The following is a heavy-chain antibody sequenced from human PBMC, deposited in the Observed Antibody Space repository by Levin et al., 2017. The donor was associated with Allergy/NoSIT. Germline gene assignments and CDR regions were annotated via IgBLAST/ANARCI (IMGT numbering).Heavy chain of an antibody. CDR1: GGSISSYY. D-gene: IGHD6-19*01. V-gene: IGHV4-59*01. Sequence: GSLRLSCTVSGGSISSYYWSWIRQPPGKGLEWIGYIYYSGSTNYNPSLKSRVTISVDTSKNQFSLRLNSVTAADTAVYDCARQGQPYSSGWYFSHWGQGTLVTVSS. J-gene: IGHJ4*02. CDR2: IYYSGST. CDR3: ARQGQPYSSGWYFSH.